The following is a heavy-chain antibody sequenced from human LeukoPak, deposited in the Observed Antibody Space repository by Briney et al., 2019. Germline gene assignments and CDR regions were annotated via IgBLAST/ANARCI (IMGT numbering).Heavy chain of an antibody. D-gene: IGHD4-17*01. V-gene: IGHV4-59*01. CDR2: IYYSGST. CDR1: GGSISSYY. CDR3: ARWPATTVTTGFDY. Sequence: SETLSLTCTVSGGSISSYYWSWIRQPPGKGLEWIGYIYYSGSTNYNPSLKSRVTISVDTSKNQFSLKLSPVTAADTAVYYCARWPATTVTTGFDYWGQGTLVTVSS. J-gene: IGHJ4*02.